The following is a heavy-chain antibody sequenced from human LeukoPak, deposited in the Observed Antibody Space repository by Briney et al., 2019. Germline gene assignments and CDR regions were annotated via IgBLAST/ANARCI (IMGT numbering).Heavy chain of an antibody. V-gene: IGHV5-51*01. CDR2: IYPVDSDT. D-gene: IGHD2-8*02. Sequence: GESLTISCQGSGYYFSNYWIGWVRQMPEKGLEWMGIIYPVDSDTRYSPSFQGHVSISVDKSLTTLYLHWPNLKASDTAIYYCATHGAGYGTDILIKAGFWGQGTQVAVSS. J-gene: IGHJ4*02. CDR3: ATHGAGYGTDILIKAGF. CDR1: GYYFSNYW.